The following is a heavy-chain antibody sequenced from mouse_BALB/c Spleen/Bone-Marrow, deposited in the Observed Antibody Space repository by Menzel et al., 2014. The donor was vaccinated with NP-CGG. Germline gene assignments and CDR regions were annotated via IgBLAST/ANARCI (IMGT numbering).Heavy chain of an antibody. CDR2: ISDGGSYT. CDR1: GFTFSDYY. Sequence: EVKLVESGGGLVKPGGSLKLSCAASGFTFSDYYMYRVRQTPEKRLEWVATISDGGSYTYYPDSVKGRFTISRDNAKNNLYLQMSSLKSEDTAMYYCARDGNYYAMDYWGQGTSVTVSS. V-gene: IGHV5-4*02. D-gene: IGHD2-1*01. CDR3: ARDGNYYAMDY. J-gene: IGHJ4*01.